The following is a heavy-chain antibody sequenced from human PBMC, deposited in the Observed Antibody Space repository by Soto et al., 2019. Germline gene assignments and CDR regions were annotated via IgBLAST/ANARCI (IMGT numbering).Heavy chain of an antibody. V-gene: IGHV4-39*07. J-gene: IGHJ4*02. CDR1: GGSVSSSSYF. D-gene: IGHD5-12*01. CDR2: IYHSGST. Sequence: SETLSLTCSVSGGSVSSSSYFWGWIRQPPGKGLEWIGSIYHSGSTNYNPSLKSRVTISVDKSKNQFSLKLSSVTAADTAVYYCATGEWWLRFDYWGQGTLVTVSS. CDR3: ATGEWWLRFDY.